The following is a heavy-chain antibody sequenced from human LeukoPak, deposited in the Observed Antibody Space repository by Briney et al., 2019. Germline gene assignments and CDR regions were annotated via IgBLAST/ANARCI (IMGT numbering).Heavy chain of an antibody. CDR1: GGSISSYY. D-gene: IGHD5-18*01. J-gene: IGHJ4*02. CDR3: ARKIQLWLYYFDY. CDR2: INHSGST. Sequence: PSETLSLTCTVSGGSISSYYWSWIRQPPGKGLEWIGEINHSGSTNYNPSLKSRVTISVDTSKNQFSLKLSSVTAADTAVYYCARKIQLWLYYFDYWGQGTLVTVSS. V-gene: IGHV4-34*01.